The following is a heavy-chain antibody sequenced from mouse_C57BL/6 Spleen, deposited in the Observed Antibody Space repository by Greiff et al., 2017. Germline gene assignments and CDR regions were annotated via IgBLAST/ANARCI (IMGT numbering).Heavy chain of an antibody. CDR2: IDPETGGT. CDR1: GYTFTDYE. V-gene: IGHV1-15*01. J-gene: IGHJ3*01. CDR3: TRKEIFAY. Sequence: QVQLKQSGAELVRPGASVTLSCKASGYTFTDYEMHWVKQTPVHGLEWIGAIDPETGGTAYNQKFKGKAILTAAKSSSTAYMELRSLTSEDSAVYYCTRKEIFAYWGQGTLVTVSA.